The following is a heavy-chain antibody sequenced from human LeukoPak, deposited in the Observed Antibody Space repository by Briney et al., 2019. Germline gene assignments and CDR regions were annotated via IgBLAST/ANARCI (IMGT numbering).Heavy chain of an antibody. Sequence: PSETLSLTCSVSGGSIRSYYWSRIRQPPGKGLEWIGEINHSGSTNYNPSLKSRVTISVDTSKNQFSLKLSSVTAADTAVYYCARRIRDQYYYGSGRFNWFDPWGQGTLVTVSS. V-gene: IGHV4-34*01. CDR1: GGSIRSYY. D-gene: IGHD3-10*01. CDR2: INHSGST. J-gene: IGHJ5*02. CDR3: ARRIRDQYYYGSGRFNWFDP.